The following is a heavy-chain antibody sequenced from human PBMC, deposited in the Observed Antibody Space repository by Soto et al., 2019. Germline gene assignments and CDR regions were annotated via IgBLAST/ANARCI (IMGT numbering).Heavy chain of an antibody. CDR3: AKALSSGSTDFDY. D-gene: IGHD6-19*01. J-gene: IGHJ4*02. V-gene: IGHV3-9*01. Sequence: EVQLVESGGGLVQPGRSLRLSCAASGFTFDDYAMHWVLQAPGKGLEWVSGISWNSGSIGYADSVKGRFTISRDNAKNSLYLQMNSLRAEDTALYYCAKALSSGSTDFDYWGQGTLVTVSS. CDR2: ISWNSGSI. CDR1: GFTFDDYA.